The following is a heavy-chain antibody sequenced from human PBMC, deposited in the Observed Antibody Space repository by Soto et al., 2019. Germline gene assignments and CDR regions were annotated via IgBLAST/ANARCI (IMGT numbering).Heavy chain of an antibody. CDR2: IIPIFRTP. D-gene: IGHD5-12*01. Sequence: QVQLVQSGAEVKQPGSSVKVSCQASGVTFSSFAISWVRQAPGQGLEWMGGIIPIFRTPNYAQNFQGRVTITADESTSSVYMALSRLRSEDTAVYYCARSTGSGFRPGTHRFNWFAPWGQGTLVTVSS. CDR3: ARSTGSGFRPGTHRFNWFAP. J-gene: IGHJ5*02. V-gene: IGHV1-69*01. CDR1: GVTFSSFA.